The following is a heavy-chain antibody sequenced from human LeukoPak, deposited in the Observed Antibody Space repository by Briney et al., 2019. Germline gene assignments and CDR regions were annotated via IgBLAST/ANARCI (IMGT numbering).Heavy chain of an antibody. J-gene: IGHJ4*02. CDR1: GYTFTGYY. Sequence: ASVKVSCKASGYTFTGYYMHWVRQAPGQGLEWMGRINLNNGATNYAQKFQGRVTITGDTSISTAYMELSSLRSDDTAVYYCTRESGSYHGNDYWGQGTLVTVSS. D-gene: IGHD1-26*01. V-gene: IGHV1-2*06. CDR3: TRESGSYHGNDY. CDR2: INLNNGAT.